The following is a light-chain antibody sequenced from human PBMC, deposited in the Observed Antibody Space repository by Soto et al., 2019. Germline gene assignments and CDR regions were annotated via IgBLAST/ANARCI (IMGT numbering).Light chain of an antibody. CDR3: QQYYCTSTWS. CDR2: WAS. J-gene: IGKJ1*01. CDR1: QSVLYSSNNKNY. V-gene: IGKV4-1*01. Sequence: DIVMTQSPDSLAVSLDERATINCKSSQSVLYSSNNKNYLAWYQQKPGQPPKLLIYWASTRESGVPDRFRGGGSGTAFTLTISSLQAENVAVYDCQQYYCTSTWSVGKVTKVYIK.